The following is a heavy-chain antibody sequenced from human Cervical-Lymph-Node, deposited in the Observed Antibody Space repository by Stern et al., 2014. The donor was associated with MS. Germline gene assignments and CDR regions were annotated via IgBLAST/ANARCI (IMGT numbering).Heavy chain of an antibody. CDR1: GYTFTSNG. CDR3: ARVVVTARRYDALDV. V-gene: IGHV1-18*04. J-gene: IGHJ3*01. D-gene: IGHD2-21*02. Sequence: VQLLESGAEVKKPGATVKVSCKASGYTFTSNGISWVRQAPGQGLEGLGRINTYDGNTNYAQLLQGRVTITADTSTRTAYMELRSLRSDDTAVYYCARVVVTARRYDALDVWGQGTVVTVSS. CDR2: INTYDGNT.